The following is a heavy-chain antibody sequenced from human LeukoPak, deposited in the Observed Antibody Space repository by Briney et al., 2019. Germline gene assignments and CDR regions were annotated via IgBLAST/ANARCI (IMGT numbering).Heavy chain of an antibody. CDR3: ARDRRYSSGWYGIDY. V-gene: IGHV4-59*01. CDR2: IYYSGST. J-gene: IGHJ4*02. D-gene: IGHD6-19*01. Sequence: SETLSLTCTVPGGSISSSYWSWIRQPPGKGLEWIGYIYYSGSTNYNPSLKSRVTISVDTSKNQFSLKLSSVTAADTAVYYCARDRRYSSGWYGIDYWGQGTLVTVSS. CDR1: GGSISSSY.